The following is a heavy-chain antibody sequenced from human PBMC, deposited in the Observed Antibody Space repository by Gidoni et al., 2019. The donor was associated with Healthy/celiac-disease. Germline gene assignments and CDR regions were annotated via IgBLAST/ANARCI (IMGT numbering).Heavy chain of an antibody. D-gene: IGHD2-15*01. CDR2: ISYDGSNK. Sequence: QVQLVESGGGVVQPGRSLRLSCAASGFTFSSYGMHWVRQAPGKGLEWVAVISYDGSNKYYADSVKGRFTISRDNSKNTLYLQMNSLRAEDTAVYYCAKDGYGGTVPQSAEYFQHWGQGTLVTVSS. V-gene: IGHV3-30*18. CDR1: GFTFSSYG. CDR3: AKDGYGGTVPQSAEYFQH. J-gene: IGHJ1*01.